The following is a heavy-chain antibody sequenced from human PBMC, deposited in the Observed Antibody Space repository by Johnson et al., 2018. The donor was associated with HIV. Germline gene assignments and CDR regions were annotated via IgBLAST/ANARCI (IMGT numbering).Heavy chain of an antibody. CDR1: GFTFSNVW. CDR2: IKRKIEGETT. D-gene: IGHD3-16*02. V-gene: IGHV3-15*01. J-gene: IGHJ3*02. CDR3: TTAIVIDAFDI. Sequence: VQLVESGGGLVKPGASLRLSCAASGFTFSNVWMTWVRQAPGKGLEWVGRIKRKIEGETTDYAAPVKGRFTISRDDSKNKLYLQMNSLTTEDTAVYYCTTAIVIDAFDIWGQGTMVTVSS.